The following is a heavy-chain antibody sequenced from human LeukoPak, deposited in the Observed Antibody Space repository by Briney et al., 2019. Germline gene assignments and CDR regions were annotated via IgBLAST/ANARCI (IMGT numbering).Heavy chain of an antibody. D-gene: IGHD4-17*01. Sequence: PGRSLRLSCAASGFTFSTYGMNWVRQAPGKGLEWEAMISYDGTNEFYVDSVKGRFTISRDNSKNTLYLQMNSLRPEDTAVYYCAAPPTDYGDYYFPYWGQGTLVTVSS. V-gene: IGHV3-30*03. CDR3: AAPPTDYGDYYFPY. CDR1: GFTFSTYG. CDR2: ISYDGTNE. J-gene: IGHJ4*02.